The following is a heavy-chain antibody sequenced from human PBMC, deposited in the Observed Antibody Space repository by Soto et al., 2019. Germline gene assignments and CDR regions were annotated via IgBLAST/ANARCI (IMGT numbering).Heavy chain of an antibody. Sequence: PGGSLRLSCAASVFTFSSYAMTWVRQTPGKGLEWVSGISGSGGSTYYADSVKGRFTVSRDNSKNTLYLQMNSLRAEDTAVYYCAKAGYDFWSGYYGFEPWGQGTMVTVSS. CDR2: ISGSGGST. D-gene: IGHD3-3*01. J-gene: IGHJ5*02. V-gene: IGHV3-23*01. CDR1: VFTFSSYA. CDR3: AKAGYDFWSGYYGFEP.